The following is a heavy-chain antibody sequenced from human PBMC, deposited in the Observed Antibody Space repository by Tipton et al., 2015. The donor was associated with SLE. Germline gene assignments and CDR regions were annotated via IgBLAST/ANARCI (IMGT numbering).Heavy chain of an antibody. Sequence: TLSLTCTVSGGSIRSSRYYWGWIRQPPGKGLEWIGSIYYSGSTYYNPSLKSRVTISVDTSKNQFSLKLSSVTAADTAVYYCARERLITMIVVVMTGDAFDIWGQGTMVTVSS. J-gene: IGHJ3*02. CDR2: IYYSGST. CDR3: ARERLITMIVVVMTGDAFDI. D-gene: IGHD3-22*01. CDR1: GGSIRSSRYY. V-gene: IGHV4-39*07.